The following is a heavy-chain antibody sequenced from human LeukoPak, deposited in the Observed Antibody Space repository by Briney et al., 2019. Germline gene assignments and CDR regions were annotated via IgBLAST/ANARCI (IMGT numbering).Heavy chain of an antibody. CDR3: ARDHHSSGWFGEYYFDY. J-gene: IGHJ4*02. V-gene: IGHV3-21*01. D-gene: IGHD6-19*01. CDR1: GFTFSTYA. Sequence: PGGSLRLSCAASGFTFSTYAMSWVRQAPGKGLEWVSSISSSSSYIYYADSVKGRFTISRDNAKNSLYLQMNSLRAEDTAVHYCARDHHSSGWFGEYYFDYWGQGTLVTVSS. CDR2: ISSSSSYI.